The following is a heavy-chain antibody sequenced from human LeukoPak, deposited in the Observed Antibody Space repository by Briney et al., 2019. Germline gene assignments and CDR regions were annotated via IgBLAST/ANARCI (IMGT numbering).Heavy chain of an antibody. D-gene: IGHD3-10*01. J-gene: IGHJ3*02. CDR3: ARGLYYYGSGSYSPDAFDI. Sequence: SQTLSLTCAISGDSASSNSAAWNWIRQSPSRGLEWLGRTYYRSKWYNDYAVSVKSRITINPDTSKNQFSLQLNSVTPEDTAVYYCARGLYYYGSGSYSPDAFDIWGQGAMVTVSS. CDR1: GDSASSNSAA. CDR2: TYYRSKWYN. V-gene: IGHV6-1*01.